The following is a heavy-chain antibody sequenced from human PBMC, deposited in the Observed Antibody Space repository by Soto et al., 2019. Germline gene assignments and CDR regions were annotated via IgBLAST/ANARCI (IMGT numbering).Heavy chain of an antibody. V-gene: IGHV3-23*01. CDR1: GFTFSSYA. J-gene: IGHJ6*02. Sequence: PGGSLRLSCAASGFTFSSYAMSWVRQAPGKGLEWVSAISGSGGSTYYADSVKGRFTISRDNSKNTLYLQMNSLRAEDTAVYYCAKGQAYGDSEFYYYYGMDVWGQGTTVTVS. CDR2: ISGSGGST. D-gene: IGHD4-17*01. CDR3: AKGQAYGDSEFYYYYGMDV.